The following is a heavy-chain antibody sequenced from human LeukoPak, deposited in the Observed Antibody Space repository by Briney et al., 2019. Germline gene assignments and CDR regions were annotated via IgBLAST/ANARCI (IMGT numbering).Heavy chain of an antibody. D-gene: IGHD6-13*01. J-gene: IGHJ4*02. Sequence: GASVKVSCKASGYTFTSYYIHWVRQAPGQGLEWMGIINPTGGSTSYAQNFQGRVTMTRDTSTSTVYMDLSSLRSEDTAVYSCARVRVGSWYYFDYWGQGTLVTVSS. CDR3: ARVRVGSWYYFDY. CDR1: GYTFTSYY. V-gene: IGHV1-46*01. CDR2: INPTGGST.